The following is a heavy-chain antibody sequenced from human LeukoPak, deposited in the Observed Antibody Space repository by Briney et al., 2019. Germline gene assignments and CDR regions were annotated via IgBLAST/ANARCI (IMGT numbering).Heavy chain of an antibody. Sequence: GGSLRLSCVTSGFTFSDHYMSWVRQAPGKGLEWVSYISGGGSLKFYADSVKGRFTISRDNAQRSLYLQMNSLTAADKAVYYCVRDLRWGQGTLVTVSS. CDR2: ISGGGSLK. J-gene: IGHJ4*02. CDR1: GFTFSDHY. CDR3: VRDLR. V-gene: IGHV3-11*01.